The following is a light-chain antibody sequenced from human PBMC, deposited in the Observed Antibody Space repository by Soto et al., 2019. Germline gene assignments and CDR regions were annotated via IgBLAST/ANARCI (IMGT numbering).Light chain of an antibody. CDR3: QQYNNWPRT. V-gene: IGKV3D-15*01. CDR1: QSVSTY. Sequence: EIVLTQSPDTLSLSPGERATLSCRASQSVSTYLAWYQQKPGQAPRLLIYEALNRATGIPARFSGSGSGTEFTLTISSLQSEDFAVYYCQQYNNWPRTFGQGTKVDIK. CDR2: EAL. J-gene: IGKJ1*01.